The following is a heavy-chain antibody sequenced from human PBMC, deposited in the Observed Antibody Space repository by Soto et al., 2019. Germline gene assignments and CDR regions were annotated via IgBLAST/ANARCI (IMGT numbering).Heavy chain of an antibody. CDR1: GYTFTSYD. J-gene: IGHJ6*03. D-gene: IGHD4-17*01. V-gene: IGHV1-8*01. CDR3: ARVEDGDYGYYYYYYMDV. CDR2: MNPNSGNT. Sequence: ASVKVSCKASGYTFTSYDINWVRQATGQGLEWMGWMNPNSGNTGYAQKFQGRVTMTTNNSISTAYMELGSLRSEDTAVYYCARVEDGDYGYYYYYYMDVWGKGTTVTVSS.